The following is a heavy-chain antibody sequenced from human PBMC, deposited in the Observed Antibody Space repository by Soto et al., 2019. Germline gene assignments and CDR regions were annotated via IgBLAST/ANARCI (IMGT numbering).Heavy chain of an antibody. CDR2: IWYDGSNK. Sequence: GGSLRLSCAASGFIFSSFAMHWVRQAPGKGLEWVAHIWYDGSNKYYADSVKGRFTISRDNSRNTLYLQMNSLRAEDTAVYHCVRDLLGSGGHFDYWGQGTPGTVSS. D-gene: IGHD7-27*01. CDR1: GFIFSSFA. CDR3: VRDLLGSGGHFDY. J-gene: IGHJ4*02. V-gene: IGHV3-33*01.